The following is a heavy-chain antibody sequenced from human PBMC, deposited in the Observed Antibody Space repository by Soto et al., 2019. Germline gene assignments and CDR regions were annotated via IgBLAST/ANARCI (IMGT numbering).Heavy chain of an antibody. D-gene: IGHD2-15*01. V-gene: IGHV3-7*03. CDR1: GFTFSSYW. CDR2: IKQDGSEK. Sequence: PGGSLRLSCAASGFTFSSYWMSWVRQAPGKGLEWVANIKQDGSEKYYGDSVKGRFTISRDNAKNSLYLQMNSLRAEDTAVYYCARDEEDYCSGGSCYADGEVFDNWGQGTLVTVSS. CDR3: ARDEEDYCSGGSCYADGEVFDN. J-gene: IGHJ4*02.